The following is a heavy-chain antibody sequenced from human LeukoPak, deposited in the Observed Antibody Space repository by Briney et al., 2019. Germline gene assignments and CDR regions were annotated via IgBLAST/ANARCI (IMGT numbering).Heavy chain of an antibody. V-gene: IGHV4-59*11. Sequence: SETLSLTCTVSGASISSHYWSWIRQSPGKGLEWIGYISHSGITNYNPSLKSRVTISVDTSKNHFSLRLSSVTAADTAVYYCASRAHCSGGSCYGNWFDPWGQGTLVTVSS. J-gene: IGHJ5*02. D-gene: IGHD2-15*01. CDR2: ISHSGIT. CDR1: GASISSHY. CDR3: ASRAHCSGGSCYGNWFDP.